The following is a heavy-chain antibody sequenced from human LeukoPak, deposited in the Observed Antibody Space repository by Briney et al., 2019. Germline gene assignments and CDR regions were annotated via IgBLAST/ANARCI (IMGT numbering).Heavy chain of an antibody. J-gene: IGHJ5*02. Sequence: SETLSLTCTVSGGSISSSSYYWSWIRQPAGKGLEWIGRIYTSGSTNYNPSLKSRVTISVDTSKNQFSLKLSSVTAADTAVYYCARHPTRYDSSGSRSDPWGQGTLVTVSS. D-gene: IGHD3-22*01. V-gene: IGHV4-61*02. CDR2: IYTSGST. CDR3: ARHPTRYDSSGSRSDP. CDR1: GGSISSSSYY.